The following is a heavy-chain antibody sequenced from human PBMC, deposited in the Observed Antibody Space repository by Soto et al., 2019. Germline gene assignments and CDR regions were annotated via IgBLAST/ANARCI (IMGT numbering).Heavy chain of an antibody. D-gene: IGHD3-10*01. CDR2: IIPILGIA. CDR1: GGTFSRYT. J-gene: IGHJ6*02. CDR3: ARFRGSYGMDV. V-gene: IGHV1-69*02. Sequence: QVQLVQSGAEVKKPGSTVKVSCKASGGTFSRYTISWVRQALGQGLEWMGRIIPILGIANYAQKFQGGVTITADKSTSTAYMELSSLRSEDTAVYYCARFRGSYGMDVWGQGTTVTVSS.